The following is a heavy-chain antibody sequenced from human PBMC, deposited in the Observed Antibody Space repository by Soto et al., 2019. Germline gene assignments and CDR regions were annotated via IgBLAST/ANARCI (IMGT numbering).Heavy chain of an antibody. Sequence: PSDTLSLTCXGSCASINNYYWSWLRQPPGKELEWIGFIYNTGSTNYNPSLNSRVTISVDTSKNQFSLTVTSVTAADTAVYYCARRIVATETFEYWGQGTLVTVSS. J-gene: IGHJ4*02. D-gene: IGHD5-12*01. CDR3: ARRIVATETFEY. CDR1: CASINNYY. CDR2: IYNTGST. V-gene: IGHV4-59*08.